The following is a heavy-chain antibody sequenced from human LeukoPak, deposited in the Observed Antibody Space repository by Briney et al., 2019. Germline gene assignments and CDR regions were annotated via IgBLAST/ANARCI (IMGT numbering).Heavy chain of an antibody. J-gene: IGHJ4*02. CDR3: AKDHYSSGWLNYSDY. D-gene: IGHD6-19*01. CDR2: IRYTGSNK. V-gene: IGHV3-30*02. Sequence: GGSLRLSCAASGFTFSNYGMHWVRQAPGKGLEWVAFIRYTGSNKYYADSVKGRFAISRDNSKNTLYLQMNTLSPEDTAMYYCAKDHYSSGWLNYSDYWGQGTLVTVSS. CDR1: GFTFSNYG.